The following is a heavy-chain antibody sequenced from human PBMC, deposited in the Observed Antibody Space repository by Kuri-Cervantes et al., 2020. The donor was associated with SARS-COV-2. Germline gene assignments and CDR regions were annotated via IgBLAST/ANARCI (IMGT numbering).Heavy chain of an antibody. CDR2: IYYSGTT. CDR3: ARQMMSSITIFGVVITRNWFDP. V-gene: IGHV4-31*03. CDR1: GGSISGGGYY. J-gene: IGHJ5*02. Sequence: SETLSLTCIVSGGSISGGGYYWSWIRQHPGKGLEWIGYIYYSGTTYYNPSLKSRVAISVDTSKNHFSLKLSSVTAADTAVYYWARQMMSSITIFGVVITRNWFDPWGQGTLVTVSS. D-gene: IGHD3-3*01.